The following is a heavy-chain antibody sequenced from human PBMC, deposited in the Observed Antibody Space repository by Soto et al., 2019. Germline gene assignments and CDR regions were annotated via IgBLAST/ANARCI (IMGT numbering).Heavy chain of an antibody. V-gene: IGHV3-23*01. CDR2: VSDTGSRT. CDR1: GFTFTSYA. CDR3: ANDRSGGYAAHNWYFDL. Sequence: EVQLLESGGGLVQPGGSLRLSCTASGFTFTSYAMSWVRQGPGKGPEWVSAVSDTGSRTHYADSVKGRFTMSRDNSQNTVYLQMNSLRAEDTAVYYCANDRSGGYAAHNWYFDLWGRGTLVTVSS. J-gene: IGHJ2*01. D-gene: IGHD1-26*01.